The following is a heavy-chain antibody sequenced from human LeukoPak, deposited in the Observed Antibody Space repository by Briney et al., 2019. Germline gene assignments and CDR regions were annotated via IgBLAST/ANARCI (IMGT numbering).Heavy chain of an antibody. Sequence: GASVKVSCKASGYTFTGFYMHWVRQAPRHGLEWMGWINPISGATDSAQKFLGRVTLTRDTSLSTAYMELSRLRSDATAVYYCARKVRGFDYWGQGALITVSS. J-gene: IGHJ4*02. CDR1: GYTFTGFY. CDR2: INPISGAT. CDR3: ARKVRGFDY. D-gene: IGHD3-10*01. V-gene: IGHV1-2*02.